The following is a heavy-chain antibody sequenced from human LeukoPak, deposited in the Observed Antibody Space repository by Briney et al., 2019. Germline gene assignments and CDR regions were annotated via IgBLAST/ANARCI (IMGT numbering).Heavy chain of an antibody. CDR1: GFTFSSNG. Sequence: GGSLRLSCAASGFTFSSNGMNWVRQAPGKGLEWVSYISATGGTIYYADSVKGRFTISRDNAKNLLYLQMNSLRAEDTAVYYCARAGGGYYYGMDVWGQGTTVTVSS. V-gene: IGHV3-48*04. CDR3: ARAGGGYYYGMDV. CDR2: ISATGGTI. J-gene: IGHJ6*02.